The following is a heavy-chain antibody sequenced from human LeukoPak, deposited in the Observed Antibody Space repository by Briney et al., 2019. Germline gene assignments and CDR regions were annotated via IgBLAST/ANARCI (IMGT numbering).Heavy chain of an antibody. Sequence: PGGSLRLSCAASGFTFSSYAMSWVRQAPGKGLEWVSAISGSGGSTYCADSVKGRFTISRDNSKNTLYLQMNSLRAEDTAVYYCAKHPFVYCRGGSCYDRSYYFDYWGQGTLVTVSS. CDR1: GFTFSSYA. D-gene: IGHD2-15*01. J-gene: IGHJ4*02. V-gene: IGHV3-23*01. CDR3: AKHPFVYCRGGSCYDRSYYFDY. CDR2: ISGSGGST.